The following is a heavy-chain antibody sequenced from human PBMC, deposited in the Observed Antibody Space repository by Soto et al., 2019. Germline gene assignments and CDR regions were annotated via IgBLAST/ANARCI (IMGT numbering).Heavy chain of an antibody. CDR2: INSNSLYT. CDR3: ARDNLSNFNYYYYGMDV. D-gene: IGHD4-4*01. Sequence: GGSLRLSCAGSGFTFSDNYMAWIRQAPGKGLEWVSYINSNSLYTHYADSVKGRFTISRDNAKNTLYLQMNSLRAEDTAVYYCARDNLSNFNYYYYGMDVWGQGTTVTVSS. V-gene: IGHV3-11*06. J-gene: IGHJ6*02. CDR1: GFTFSDNY.